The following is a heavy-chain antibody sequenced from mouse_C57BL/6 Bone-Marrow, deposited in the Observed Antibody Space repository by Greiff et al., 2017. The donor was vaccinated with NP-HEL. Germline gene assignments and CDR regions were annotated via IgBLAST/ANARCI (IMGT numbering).Heavy chain of an antibody. CDR3: TTPYYGNYGEDY. CDR2: IDPENGDT. V-gene: IGHV14-4*01. D-gene: IGHD2-1*01. J-gene: IGHJ4*01. CDR1: GFNIKDDY. Sequence: VQLQQSGAELVRPGASVKLSCTASGFNIKDDYMHWVKQRPEQGLEWIGWIDPENGDTEYASKFQGKATITADTSSNTAYLQLSSLTSEDTAVYYCTTPYYGNYGEDYWGQGTSVTVSS.